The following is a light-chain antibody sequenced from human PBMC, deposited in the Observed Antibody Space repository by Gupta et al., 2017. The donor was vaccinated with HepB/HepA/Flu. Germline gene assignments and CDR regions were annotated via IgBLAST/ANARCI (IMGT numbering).Light chain of an antibody. CDR1: QDSDHV. CDR2: EDT. V-gene: IGKV5-2*01. Sequence: SLTQSPSFMSATPGDKVNISCKARQDSDHVMNWYQQKPGEAAIFNIQEDTTRGPGSPARFSGSGYGTDFTLTINNIESEDAEYSFCLQHENFPRGRWTFGQGTKVEIK. CDR3: LQHENFPRGRWT. J-gene: IGKJ1*01.